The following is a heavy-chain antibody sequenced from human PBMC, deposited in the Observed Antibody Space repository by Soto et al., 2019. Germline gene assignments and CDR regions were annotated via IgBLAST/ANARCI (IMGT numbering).Heavy chain of an antibody. J-gene: IGHJ6*02. CDR2: IYPGDSDT. CDR3: ARHPPRTTFDNYYYYGMDV. CDR1: GYSFTSYW. D-gene: IGHD3-10*02. Sequence: PGESLKISCKGSGYSFTSYWIGWVRQMPGKGLEWMGIIYPGDSDTRYSPSFQGQVTISADKSISTAYLQWSSLKASDTAMYYCARHPPRTTFDNYYYYGMDVWGQGTTVTAP. V-gene: IGHV5-51*01.